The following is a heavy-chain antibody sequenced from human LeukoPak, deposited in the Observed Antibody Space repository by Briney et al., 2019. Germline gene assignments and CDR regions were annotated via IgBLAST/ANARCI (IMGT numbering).Heavy chain of an antibody. Sequence: SETLSLTCTVSGGSISSYYWSWIRQPPGKGLEWIGYIYYSGSTSYNPSLKSRVTISVDTSKNQFSLKLSSVTAADTAVYYCARERGYCSSTSCYGGYGMDVWGQGTTVTVSS. CDR2: IYYSGST. D-gene: IGHD2-2*01. CDR1: GGSISSYY. J-gene: IGHJ6*02. CDR3: ARERGYCSSTSCYGGYGMDV. V-gene: IGHV4-59*01.